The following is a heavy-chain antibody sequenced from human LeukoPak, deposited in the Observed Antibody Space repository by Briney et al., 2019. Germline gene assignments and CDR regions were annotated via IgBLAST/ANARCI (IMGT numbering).Heavy chain of an antibody. Sequence: SETLSLTCTVSGGSISNYYWSWIRQPAGKGLEWIGRIYTSRSTNSNPSLKSRVTMSVDTSKNQFSLKLSSVTAADTAVYYCARETYYYGSGSYHGGNWFDPWGQGTLVTVSS. CDR2: IYTSRST. CDR3: ARETYYYGSGSYHGGNWFDP. J-gene: IGHJ5*02. V-gene: IGHV4-4*07. D-gene: IGHD3-10*01. CDR1: GGSISNYY.